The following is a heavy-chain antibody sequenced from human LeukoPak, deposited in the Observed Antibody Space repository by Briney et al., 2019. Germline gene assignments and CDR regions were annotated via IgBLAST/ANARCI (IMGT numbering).Heavy chain of an antibody. D-gene: IGHD6-13*01. V-gene: IGHV1-2*02. CDR2: INPNSGGT. Sequence: ASVKVSCKASGYTFNDFYFHWVRQAPGQGLEWMGWINPNSGGTNYAQKFRGRVTMTSDTSISTAYMELSRLSSDDTAVYYCASISSSYYYLDYWGQGTLVTVSS. CDR3: ASISSSYYYLDY. CDR1: GYTFNDFY. J-gene: IGHJ4*02.